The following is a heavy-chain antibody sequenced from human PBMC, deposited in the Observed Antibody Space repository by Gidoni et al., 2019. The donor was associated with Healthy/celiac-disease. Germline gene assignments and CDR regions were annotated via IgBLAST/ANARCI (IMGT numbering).Heavy chain of an antibody. V-gene: IGHV6-1*01. D-gene: IGHD3-22*01. J-gene: IGHJ4*02. CDR1: GDSVSSNSPA. Sequence: HVQLQQSGTGLVKPSQTLSLTCAIPGDSVSSNSPAWNWIRQSPSRGLEWLGRTYYRSKWYNDYAVAVTSRITINPDTSKNKFSLQLNSVTPEDTAVYYCASDFWNSSGYWGGFDYWGQGTLVTVSS. CDR3: ASDFWNSSGYWGGFDY. CDR2: TYYRSKWYN.